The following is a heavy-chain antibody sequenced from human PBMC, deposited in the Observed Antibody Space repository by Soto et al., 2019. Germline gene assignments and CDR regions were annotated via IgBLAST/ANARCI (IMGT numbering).Heavy chain of an antibody. D-gene: IGHD6-19*01. CDR2: IKQDGSEK. Sequence: EVQLVESGGGLVQPGGSLRLSCAASGFTFSSYWMSWVRQAPGKGLEWVANIKQDGSEKYYVDSVKGRFTISRDNAKNSLYLQMNSLRAEDTAVYYCARVMGISGWYDYYYYYGMDVWGQGTTVTVSS. CDR3: ARVMGISGWYDYYYYYGMDV. CDR1: GFTFSSYW. V-gene: IGHV3-7*05. J-gene: IGHJ6*02.